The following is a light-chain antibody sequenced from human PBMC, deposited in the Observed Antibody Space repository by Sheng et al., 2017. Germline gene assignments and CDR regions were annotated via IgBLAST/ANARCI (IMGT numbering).Light chain of an antibody. CDR1: RSDVGGYDY. V-gene: IGLV2-11*01. CDR2: DVT. CDR3: CSYAGSHYV. Sequence: QSALTQPRSVSGSPGQSVTISCTGSRSDVGGYDYVSWYRHHPGKAPKLMIYDVTKRPSGVPDRFSASKSGNTASLTISGLQAEDEADYYCCSYAGSHYVFGTGTTVTVL. J-gene: IGLJ1*01.